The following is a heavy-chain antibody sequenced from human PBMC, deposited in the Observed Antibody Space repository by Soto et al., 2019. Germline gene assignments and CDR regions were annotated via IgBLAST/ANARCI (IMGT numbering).Heavy chain of an antibody. CDR1: GDSISSNNW. CDR3: ARGLSLVVAGNRLGLPDY. J-gene: IGHJ4*02. D-gene: IGHD6-19*01. Sequence: SETLPLTCTVSGDSISSNNWLNWVRQTPGKGLEWIGEIYHSGSTNYNPSLSSRVIISVDTSSNQFSLRLSSVTAADTAIYYCARGLSLVVAGNRLGLPDYWGQGTLVTVSS. V-gene: IGHV4-4*02. CDR2: IYHSGST.